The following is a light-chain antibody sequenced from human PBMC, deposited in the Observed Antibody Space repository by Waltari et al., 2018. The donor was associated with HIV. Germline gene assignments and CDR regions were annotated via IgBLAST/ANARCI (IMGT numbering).Light chain of an antibody. Sequence: SYVLTQPPSVSVAPGQTAGITCGGDNIGSKSVHGYQQKPGQAPVLLVYGDADRPSGIPERFSGSNSENTATLTIGRVEAGDEADYYCQVWDSGSAHVVFGGGTNLAVL. CDR3: QVWDSGSAHVV. V-gene: IGLV3-21*02. CDR2: GDA. CDR1: NIGSKS. J-gene: IGLJ2*01.